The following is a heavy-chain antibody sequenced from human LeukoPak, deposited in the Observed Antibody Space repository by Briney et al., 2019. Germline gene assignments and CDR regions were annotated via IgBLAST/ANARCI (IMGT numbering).Heavy chain of an antibody. V-gene: IGHV1-8*01. CDR2: MNPNSGNT. CDR1: GYTFTSYD. J-gene: IGHJ6*03. CDR3: ARARGSSWFDYYYYMDV. D-gene: IGHD6-13*01. Sequence: ASVKVSCKASGYTFTSYDINWVRQATGQGLEWMGWMNPNSGNTGYAQKFQGRVTMTRNTSISPAYMELSSLRSEDTAVYYCARARGSSWFDYYYYMDVWGKGTTVTVSS.